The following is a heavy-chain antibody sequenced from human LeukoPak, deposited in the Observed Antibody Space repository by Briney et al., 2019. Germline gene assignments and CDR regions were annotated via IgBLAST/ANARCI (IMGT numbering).Heavy chain of an antibody. CDR3: TRAGHGDYHNGDAFDI. CDR1: GFTFSSYS. D-gene: IGHD4-17*01. J-gene: IGHJ3*02. V-gene: IGHV3-21*03. CDR2: ISSSSSYI. Sequence: GGSLRLSCAASGFTFSSYSMNWVRQAPGKGLEWVSSISSSSSYIYYADSVKGRFTISRDNAKNSLYLQMNSLKTEDTAVYYCTRAGHGDYHNGDAFDIWGQGTMVTVSS.